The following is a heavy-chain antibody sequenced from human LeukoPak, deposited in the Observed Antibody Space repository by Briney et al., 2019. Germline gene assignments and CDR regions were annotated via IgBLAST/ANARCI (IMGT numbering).Heavy chain of an antibody. CDR2: ISYDGSNK. V-gene: IGHV3-30-3*01. CDR1: GFTFSSYA. CDR3: AGWRRKFDY. Sequence: GGSLRLSCAASGFTFSSYAMHWVRQAPGKGLEWVAVISYDGSNKYYADSVKGRFTISRDNSKNTLYLQMNSLRAEDTAVYYCAGWRRKFDYWGQGTLVTVSS. J-gene: IGHJ4*02.